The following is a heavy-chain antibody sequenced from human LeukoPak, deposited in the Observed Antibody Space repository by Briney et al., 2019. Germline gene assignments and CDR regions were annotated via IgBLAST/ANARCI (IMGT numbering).Heavy chain of an antibody. D-gene: IGHD1-26*01. J-gene: IGHJ4*02. CDR1: GFAFSSYS. CDR3: ARVTAGTYYNGLGSFDS. CDR2: ITSSSTSI. Sequence: AGGSLRLSCAASGFAFSSYSMNWVRQAPGKGLEWVSSITSSSTSIYYADSVKGRFTISRDNAKSSLYLQMNSLRAEDTAVYYCARVTAGTYYNGLGSFDSWGQGAQVTVSS. V-gene: IGHV3-21*01.